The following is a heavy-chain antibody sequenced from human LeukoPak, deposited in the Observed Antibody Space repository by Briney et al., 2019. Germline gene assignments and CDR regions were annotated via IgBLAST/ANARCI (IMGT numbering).Heavy chain of an antibody. CDR1: GDSIKNYY. D-gene: IGHD6-6*01. V-gene: IGHV4-59*08. CDR3: ANTHIAAPPFDY. J-gene: IGHJ4*02. Sequence: SETLSLTCTVSGDSIKNYYWSWIRQSPGKGLEWIGYIYHSGNTNYNPSLKSRVTISVDTSKNQFSLRLSSVTAADTAVYYCANTHIAAPPFDYWGQGTLVTVSS. CDR2: IYHSGNT.